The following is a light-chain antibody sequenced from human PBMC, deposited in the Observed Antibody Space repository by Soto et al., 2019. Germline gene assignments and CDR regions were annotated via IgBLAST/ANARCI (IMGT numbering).Light chain of an antibody. CDR1: QSVSSN. Sequence: EVVMTQSPATLSVSPGERATLSCRASQSVSSNSAWYQQKPGQAPRLLIYGASTRATGIPARFSGSGSGTEFTLTISSLQSEDFAVYYCQQYNNWPFWTFGQGTKVDTK. CDR2: GAS. CDR3: QQYNNWPFWT. J-gene: IGKJ1*01. V-gene: IGKV3-15*01.